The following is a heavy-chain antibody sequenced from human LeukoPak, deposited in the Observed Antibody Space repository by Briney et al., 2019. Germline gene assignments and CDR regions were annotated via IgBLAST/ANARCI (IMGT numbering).Heavy chain of an antibody. D-gene: IGHD3-22*01. V-gene: IGHV1-18*01. CDR2: ISAYNGNT. CDR1: GYTFTSYG. Sequence: ASVKVSCKASGYTFTSYGISWVRQAPGQGLEWMGWISAYNGNTNYAQKLQGRVTMTTDTSATTAYMDLSSLRSEDTAVYYCARDPRSGYHDYWGQGTLVTVSS. CDR3: ARDPRSGYHDY. J-gene: IGHJ4*02.